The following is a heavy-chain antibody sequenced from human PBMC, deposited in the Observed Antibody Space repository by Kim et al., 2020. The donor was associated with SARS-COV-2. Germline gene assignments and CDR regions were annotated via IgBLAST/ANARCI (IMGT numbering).Heavy chain of an antibody. CDR2: IGTAGDT. Sequence: GGSLRLSCAASGFTFSSYDMHWVRQATGKGLEWASAIGTAGDTYYPGSVKGRFTISRENAKNSLYLQMNSLRAGDTAVYYCAREVRYSSGWYDYWGQGTLVTVSS. CDR1: GFTFSSYD. J-gene: IGHJ4*02. V-gene: IGHV3-13*01. CDR3: AREVRYSSGWYDY. D-gene: IGHD6-19*01.